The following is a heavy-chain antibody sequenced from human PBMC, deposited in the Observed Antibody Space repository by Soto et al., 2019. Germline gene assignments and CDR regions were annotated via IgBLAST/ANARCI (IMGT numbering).Heavy chain of an antibody. V-gene: IGHV3-66*01. D-gene: IGHD3-3*01. Sequence: GGSLRLSCAASGFTVSSNXMSWVXQAPGKGLEWVSVIYSGGSTYYADSVKGRFTISRDNSKNTLYLQMNSLRAEDTAVYYCARGSRFLEWLPFDYWGQGTLVTVSS. CDR3: ARGSRFLEWLPFDY. J-gene: IGHJ4*02. CDR1: GFTVSSNX. CDR2: IYSGGST.